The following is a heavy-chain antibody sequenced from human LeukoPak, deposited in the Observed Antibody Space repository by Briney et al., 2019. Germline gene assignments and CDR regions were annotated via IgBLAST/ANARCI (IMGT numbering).Heavy chain of an antibody. J-gene: IGHJ4*02. CDR3: ASLITGTTY. CDR1: GGTFSSYA. D-gene: IGHD1-7*01. CDR2: INPIFGKA. Sequence: SVKVSCKASGGTFSSYAISWVRQAPGQGLEWMGGINPIFGKANYAQKFQGRVTITTDESTSTAYMELGSLRSEDTAVYYCASLITGTTYWGQGTLVTVSS. V-gene: IGHV1-69*05.